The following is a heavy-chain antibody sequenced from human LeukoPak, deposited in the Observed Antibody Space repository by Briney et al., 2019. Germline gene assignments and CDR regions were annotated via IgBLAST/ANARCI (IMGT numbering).Heavy chain of an antibody. J-gene: IGHJ6*02. CDR2: IYSGGST. CDR1: EFTFSNYA. D-gene: IGHD4-17*01. Sequence: GGSLRLSCAASEFTFSNYAMSWVRQAPGRGLEWVSVIYSGGSTYYADSVKGRFTISRHNSKNTLYLQMNSLRAEDTAVYYCARGTGYGPYGMDVWGQGTTVTVSS. V-gene: IGHV3-53*04. CDR3: ARGTGYGPYGMDV.